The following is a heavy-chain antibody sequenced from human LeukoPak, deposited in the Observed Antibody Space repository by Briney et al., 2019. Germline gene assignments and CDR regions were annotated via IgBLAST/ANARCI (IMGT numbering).Heavy chain of an antibody. V-gene: IGHV1-46*01. CDR2: INPSDGST. CDR3: ARDLQCITMIVVPVYGSYYYGMDV. Sequence: ASVKVSCKASGYTFTSYYMHWVRQAPGQGLEWMGIINPSDGSTSYAQKFQGRVTMTRDTSTSTVYMELSSLRSEDTAVYYCARDLQCITMIVVPVYGSYYYGMDVWGQGTTVTVSS. J-gene: IGHJ6*02. D-gene: IGHD3-22*01. CDR1: GYTFTSYY.